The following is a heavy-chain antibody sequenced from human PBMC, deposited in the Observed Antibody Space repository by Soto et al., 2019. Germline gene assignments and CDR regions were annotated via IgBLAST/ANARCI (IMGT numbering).Heavy chain of an antibody. J-gene: IGHJ4*02. CDR1: TSYW. CDR2: IYPGDSDT. Sequence: TSYWIGWVRQMPGKGLEWMGIIYPGDSDTRYSPSFQGQVTISADKSISTAYLQWSSLKASDTAMYYCARSTDIVLMVYAFDYWGQGTLVTVSS. D-gene: IGHD2-8*01. CDR3: ARSTDIVLMVYAFDY. V-gene: IGHV5-51*01.